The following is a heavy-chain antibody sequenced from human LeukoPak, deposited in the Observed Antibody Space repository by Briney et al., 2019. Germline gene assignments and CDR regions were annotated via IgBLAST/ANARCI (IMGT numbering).Heavy chain of an antibody. CDR3: AKFGSSSSWIWESGFDY. CDR2: ISGSGGST. CDR1: GVTFSSYA. Sequence: GGSLRLSCAASGVTFSSYAMNWVRQAPGKGLEWVSAISGSGGSTYYADSVKGRFTISRDNSKNTLYLQMNSLRAEDTAVYYCAKFGSSSSWIWESGFDYWGQGTLVTVSS. V-gene: IGHV3-23*01. D-gene: IGHD6-13*01. J-gene: IGHJ4*02.